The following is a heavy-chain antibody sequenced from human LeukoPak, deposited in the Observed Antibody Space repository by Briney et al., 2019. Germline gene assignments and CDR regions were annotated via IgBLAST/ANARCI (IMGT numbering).Heavy chain of an antibody. V-gene: IGHV3-30*02. CDR1: GFTFSSYG. Sequence: PGGSLRLSCAASGFTFSSYGMHWVRQAPGKGLEWVAFIRYDGSNKYYADSVKGRFTISRDNAKNSLYLQMNSLRAEDTAVYYCASSGWNSYYFDYWGQGTLLTVSS. D-gene: IGHD6-19*01. CDR2: IRYDGSNK. CDR3: ASSGWNSYYFDY. J-gene: IGHJ4*02.